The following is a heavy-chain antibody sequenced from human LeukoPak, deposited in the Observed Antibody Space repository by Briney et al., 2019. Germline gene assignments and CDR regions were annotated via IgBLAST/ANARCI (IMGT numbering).Heavy chain of an antibody. V-gene: IGHV3-30*02. CDR3: AKTVAGSFYFDY. Sequence: GGSLRLSCAASGFTFSSYGMHWVRQAPGKGLQWVTFIRYDGSNKYYADSVKGRFTISRDNSKNTLYLQMNSLRAEDTAVYYCAKTVAGSFYFDYWGQGTLVTVSS. CDR2: IRYDGSNK. D-gene: IGHD6-19*01. J-gene: IGHJ4*02. CDR1: GFTFSSYG.